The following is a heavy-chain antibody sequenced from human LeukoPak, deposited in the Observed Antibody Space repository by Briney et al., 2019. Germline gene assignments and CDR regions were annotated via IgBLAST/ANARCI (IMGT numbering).Heavy chain of an antibody. D-gene: IGHD3-9*01. CDR3: ARDSLYYDILTGYDY. CDR1: GFTLSRYW. Sequence: PGGSLRLSCAAAGFTLSRYWMSWVRQAKGKGLECVAKIREDGSEKHYVDSVKGRFIISRDNAKNSLYLQMNSLRAEDTAVYYCARDSLYYDILTGYDYWGQGTLVTVSS. V-gene: IGHV3-7*01. CDR2: IREDGSEK. J-gene: IGHJ4*02.